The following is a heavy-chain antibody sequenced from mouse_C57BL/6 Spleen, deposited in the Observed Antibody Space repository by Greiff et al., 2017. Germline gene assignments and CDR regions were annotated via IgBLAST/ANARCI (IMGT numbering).Heavy chain of an antibody. J-gene: IGHJ1*03. V-gene: IGHV1-69*01. Sequence: QVQLQQPGAELVMPGASVKLSCKASGYTFTSYWMHWVKQRPGQGLEWIGEIDPSDSYTNYNQKFKGKSTLTVDKSSSTAYMQLSSLTSEDSAVYYCARSDGSSPPSRYFDVWGTGTTVTVSS. CDR2: IDPSDSYT. CDR1: GYTFTSYW. CDR3: ARSDGSSPPSRYFDV. D-gene: IGHD1-1*01.